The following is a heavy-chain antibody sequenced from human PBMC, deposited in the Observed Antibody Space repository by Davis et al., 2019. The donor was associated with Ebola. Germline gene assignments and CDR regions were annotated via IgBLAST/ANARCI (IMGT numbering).Heavy chain of an antibody. J-gene: IGHJ6*02. CDR2: IYYSGST. CDR1: GGSISSSSYY. D-gene: IGHD3-22*01. Sequence: PSETLSLTCTVSGGSISSSSYYWGWIRQPPGKGLEWIGSIYYSGSTYYNPSLKSRVTISVDTSKNQFSLKLSSVTAADTAVYYCARHCDYDSRAEASYYYYYGMDVWGQGTTVTVSS. V-gene: IGHV4-39*01. CDR3: ARHCDYDSRAEASYYYYYGMDV.